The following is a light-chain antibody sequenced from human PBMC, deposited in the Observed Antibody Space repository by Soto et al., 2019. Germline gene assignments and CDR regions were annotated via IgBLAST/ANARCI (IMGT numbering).Light chain of an antibody. V-gene: IGKV1-12*01. Sequence: DIQKTQSPSSVSASVGDRVTISCRASQGVSNWLAWYQQKPGKAPKLLIYAASTLRSGVPSRFRGSGSGTDFTFTISSLQPEDFATYYCQQANSFPYTFGQGTRLEIK. J-gene: IGKJ5*01. CDR2: AAS. CDR3: QQANSFPYT. CDR1: QGVSNW.